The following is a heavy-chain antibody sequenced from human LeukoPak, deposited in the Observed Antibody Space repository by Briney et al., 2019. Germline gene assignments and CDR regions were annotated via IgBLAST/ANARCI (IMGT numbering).Heavy chain of an antibody. V-gene: IGHV1-69*02. CDR1: GGTFSSQP. Sequence: SVKVSCKASGGTFSSQPLSWLRQAPGQGLEWVGRIIPLLGIPNYVQRFQGRITITADQSTNTSYMELNNLTSDDTAIFYCAQRLSWFDPWGQGTLVTVSS. CDR2: IIPLLGIP. D-gene: IGHD6-25*01. J-gene: IGHJ5*02. CDR3: AQRLSWFDP.